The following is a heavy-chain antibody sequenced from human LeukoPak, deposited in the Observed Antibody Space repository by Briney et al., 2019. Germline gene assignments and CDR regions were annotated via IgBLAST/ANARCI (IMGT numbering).Heavy chain of an antibody. CDR1: GYTFTGYY. J-gene: IGHJ4*02. V-gene: IGHV1-2*02. D-gene: IGHD6-19*01. CDR2: INPNSGGT. CDR3: ARVPLISGWYAY. Sequence: ASVKVSCKASGYTFTGYYMHWVRQAPGQGLEWMGWINPNSGGTNYAQKFQGRVTMTRDTSISTAYMELSRLRSDDTAVYYCARVPLISGWYAYWGQGTLVTVSS.